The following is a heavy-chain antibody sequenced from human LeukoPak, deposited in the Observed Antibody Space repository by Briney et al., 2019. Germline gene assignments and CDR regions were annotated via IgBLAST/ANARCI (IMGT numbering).Heavy chain of an antibody. D-gene: IGHD3-22*01. CDR1: GFTFSSYG. Sequence: GGSLRLSCAASGFTFSSYGMHWVRQAPGKGLEWVAFIRYDGSNKYYADSVKGRFTISRDNSKNTLYLQMNSLRAEDTAVYYCAKRRWMYYYDSSGYYYVDHDYWGQGTLVTV. V-gene: IGHV3-30*02. J-gene: IGHJ4*02. CDR2: IRYDGSNK. CDR3: AKRRWMYYYDSSGYYYVDHDY.